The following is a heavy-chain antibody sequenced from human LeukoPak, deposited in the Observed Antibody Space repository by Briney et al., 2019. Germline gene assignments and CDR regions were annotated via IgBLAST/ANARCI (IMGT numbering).Heavy chain of an antibody. CDR1: GNTFTSYD. CDR3: ARGRGYSKRLEY. Sequence: ASVKVSCKASGNTFTSYDINWVRQATGQGLEWMGWMNPNSGNTGYAEKFQGRVTMTRNTSISTAYMELSSLRSEDTAVYYCARGRGYSKRLEYWGQGTLVSVSS. CDR2: MNPNSGNT. D-gene: IGHD4-11*01. V-gene: IGHV1-8*01. J-gene: IGHJ4*02.